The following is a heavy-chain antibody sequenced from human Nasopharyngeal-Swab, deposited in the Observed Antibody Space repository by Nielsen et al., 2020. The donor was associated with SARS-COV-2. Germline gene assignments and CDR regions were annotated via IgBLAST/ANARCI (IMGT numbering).Heavy chain of an antibody. CDR1: GGSMNSYT. D-gene: IGHD6-19*01. V-gene: IGHV4-59*01. J-gene: IGHJ6*02. CDR3: ARMEAVSYGGLDV. Sequence: SETLSLTCSVYGGSMNSYTWTWIRQPPGKGLEWMGYVYFSGSYNYNTSLKSRLTISVDTARNQFSLKLTSVTAADTAVYYCARMEAVSYGGLDVWGQGTTVTVSS. CDR2: VYFSGSY.